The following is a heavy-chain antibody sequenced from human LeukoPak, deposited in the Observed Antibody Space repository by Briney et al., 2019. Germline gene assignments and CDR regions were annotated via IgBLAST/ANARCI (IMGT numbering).Heavy chain of an antibody. V-gene: IGHV1-69*06. D-gene: IGHD2-15*01. CDR3: ARDRSIEVTVVAAIWFDP. CDR1: GGTFSSYA. CDR2: IIPIFGTA. Sequence: SVKVSCKASGGTFSSYAISWVRQAPGQGLEWMGGIIPIFGTANYAQKFQGRVMITADKSTSTAYMELSSLRSEDTAVYYCARDRSIEVTVVAAIWFDPWGQGTLVTVSS. J-gene: IGHJ5*02.